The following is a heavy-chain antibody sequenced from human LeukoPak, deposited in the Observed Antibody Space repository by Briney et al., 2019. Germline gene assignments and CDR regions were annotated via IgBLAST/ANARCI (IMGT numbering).Heavy chain of an antibody. CDR3: AKGSSSSPFDAFDI. J-gene: IGHJ3*02. CDR2: ISAYNGNT. V-gene: IGHV1-18*01. D-gene: IGHD6-13*01. Sequence: ASVKVSCKASGYTFTSYGISWVRQAPGQGLEWMGWISAYNGNTNYAQKLQGRVTMTTDTSTSTAYMELRSLRSDDTAVYYCAKGSSSSPFDAFDIWGQGTMVTVSS. CDR1: GYTFTSYG.